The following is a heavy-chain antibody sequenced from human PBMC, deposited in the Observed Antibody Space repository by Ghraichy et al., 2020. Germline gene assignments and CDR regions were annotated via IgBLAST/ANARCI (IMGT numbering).Heavy chain of an antibody. CDR1: NFTFRNYA. Sequence: GGSLRLSCAASNFTFRNYAMNWVRQAPGKGLEWVSFISFDGGNKFYADSVKGRFTISRDNSENTLYLQMNDLRPEDTAVYYCARSTRGIDYWGQGTLVTVSS. CDR2: ISFDGGNK. D-gene: IGHD2-2*01. J-gene: IGHJ4*02. V-gene: IGHV3-30-3*01. CDR3: ARSTRGIDY.